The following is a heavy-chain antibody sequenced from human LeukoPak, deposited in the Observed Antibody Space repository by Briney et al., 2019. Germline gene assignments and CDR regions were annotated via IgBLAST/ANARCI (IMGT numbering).Heavy chain of an antibody. D-gene: IGHD3-10*01. J-gene: IGHJ3*02. CDR3: ARSNHIGIEEYGAFDS. CDR1: GYIFTSYY. CDR2: INPSGGST. V-gene: IGHV1-46*01. Sequence: ASVKVSCKASGYIFTSYYMHWVRQAPGQGLEWMGIINPSGGSTSYAQKFQGRVTMNRDTSTSTVYMELSSLRSEDTAVYYCARSNHIGIEEYGAFDSWGQGTVGAVPS.